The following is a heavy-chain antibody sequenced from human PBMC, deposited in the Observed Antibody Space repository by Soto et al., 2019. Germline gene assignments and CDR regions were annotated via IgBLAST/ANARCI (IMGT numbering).Heavy chain of an antibody. CDR1: GGSISSGGYY. J-gene: IGHJ6*02. Sequence: QVQLQESGPGLVKPSQTLSLTCTVSGGSISSGGYYWSWIRQHPGKGLEWIGYIYYSGSTYYNPSLKSRVTVSVDTSKNQFSLKLSSVTAADTAVYYCARGLGYCSGGSCYSRYYYGMDVWGQGTTVTVSS. D-gene: IGHD2-15*01. V-gene: IGHV4-31*03. CDR3: ARGLGYCSGGSCYSRYYYGMDV. CDR2: IYYSGST.